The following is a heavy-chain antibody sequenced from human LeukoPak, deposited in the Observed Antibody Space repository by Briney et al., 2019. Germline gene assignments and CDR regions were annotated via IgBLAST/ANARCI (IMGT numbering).Heavy chain of an antibody. CDR1: GGSISSSSYY. D-gene: IGHD3-22*01. J-gene: IGHJ4*02. CDR2: IYYSGST. CDR3: ARHYYDSSGYYIPPFDY. Sequence: SETLSLTCTVSGGSISSSSYYWGWIRQPPGKGLEWIGSIYYSGSTYYNPSLKSRVTISVDTSKNQFCLKLSSVAAADTAVYYCARHYYDSSGYYIPPFDYWGQGTLVTVSS. V-gene: IGHV4-39*01.